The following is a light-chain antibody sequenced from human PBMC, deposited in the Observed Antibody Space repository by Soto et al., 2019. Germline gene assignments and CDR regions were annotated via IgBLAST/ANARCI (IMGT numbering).Light chain of an antibody. Sequence: DIQMTQSPSTLSASVGDRVTITCRASQSISSWLAWYQHKPGKAPKLLIYDASSLESGVPSRFSGSGSRTEFTLTISSLQPDDFATYYCQQYNSYTWTFGQGTKVEIK. CDR1: QSISSW. V-gene: IGKV1-5*01. J-gene: IGKJ1*01. CDR3: QQYNSYTWT. CDR2: DAS.